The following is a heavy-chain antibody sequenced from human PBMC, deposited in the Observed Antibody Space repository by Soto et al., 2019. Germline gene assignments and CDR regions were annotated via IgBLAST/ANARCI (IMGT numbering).Heavy chain of an antibody. CDR3: ARVATTGRGTDY. J-gene: IGHJ4*02. CDR1: GFTFSSHW. D-gene: IGHD1-1*01. V-gene: IGHV3-7*04. Sequence: EVQLVESGGGLVQPGGSLRLSCAASGFTFSSHWMYWVRQAPGKGLEWVATITEDGSNEYYVDSARGRFTISRDNSKNSLFLQMNSLRAEDTAVYSCARVATTGRGTDYWGQGTLVTVSS. CDR2: ITEDGSNE.